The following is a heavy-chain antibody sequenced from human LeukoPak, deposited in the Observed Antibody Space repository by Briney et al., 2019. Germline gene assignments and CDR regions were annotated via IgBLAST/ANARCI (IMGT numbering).Heavy chain of an antibody. CDR1: GFTFSSYA. D-gene: IGHD1-26*01. J-gene: IGHJ4*02. Sequence: GGSLRLSCAASGFTFSSYAMSWVRQAPGKGLEWVSVISGSGGSTYYADSVRGRFTISRDNSKNTLYLQVNSLRAEDTAVYYCAKDLAGADYFDSWGQGTLVTVSS. V-gene: IGHV3-23*01. CDR3: AKDLAGADYFDS. CDR2: ISGSGGST.